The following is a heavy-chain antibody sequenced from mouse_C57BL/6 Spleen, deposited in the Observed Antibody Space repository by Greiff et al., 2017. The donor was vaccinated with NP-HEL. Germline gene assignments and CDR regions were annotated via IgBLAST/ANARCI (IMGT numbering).Heavy chain of an antibody. CDR1: GYAFTNYL. D-gene: IGHD1-1*01. J-gene: IGHJ2*01. Sequence: QVQLQQSGAELVRPGTSVKVSCKASGYAFTNYLIEWVKQRPGQGLEWIGVINPGSGGTNYNEKFKGKATLTADKSSSTAYMQLSSLTSEDSAVYFCARSLITTVPFDYWGQGTTLTVSS. CDR3: ARSLITTVPFDY. CDR2: INPGSGGT. V-gene: IGHV1-54*01.